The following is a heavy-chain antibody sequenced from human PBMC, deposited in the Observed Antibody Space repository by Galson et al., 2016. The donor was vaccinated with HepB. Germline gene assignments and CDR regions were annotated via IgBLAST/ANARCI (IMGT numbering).Heavy chain of an antibody. Sequence: SLRLSCAVSGLTFSSYAMHWVRQAPGKGLEWVANIKPDGSEKYYVDSVKGRFTISRDNAKNSLYLQMNSLRAEDTAVYYCARRSCTAGRCYSASYLCFDSWGQGTLVTVSS. CDR3: ARRSCTAGRCYSASYLCFDS. D-gene: IGHD2-15*01. J-gene: IGHJ4*02. CDR2: IKPDGSEK. CDR1: GLTFSSYA. V-gene: IGHV3-7*01.